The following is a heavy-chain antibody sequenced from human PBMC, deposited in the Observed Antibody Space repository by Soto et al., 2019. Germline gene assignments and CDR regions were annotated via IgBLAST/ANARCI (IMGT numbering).Heavy chain of an antibody. CDR1: GYTFTAYY. CDR3: ARDSPFDY. Sequence: QVQLVQSGAEVKRPGASVKVSCKASGYTFTAYYLHWVRQAPGQGLEWMGWIIPATGDTNYAQKFQGRVTMTRDPSINTAHVELSGLTSDDTAIYYCARDSPFDYWGQGTLVSVSS. CDR2: IIPATGDT. V-gene: IGHV1-2*02. J-gene: IGHJ4*02.